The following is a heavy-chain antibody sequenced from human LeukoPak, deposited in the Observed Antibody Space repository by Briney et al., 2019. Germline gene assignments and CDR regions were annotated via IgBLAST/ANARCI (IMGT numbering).Heavy chain of an antibody. CDR3: ARDHPLYLEDFIYYYYGMDV. CDR2: ISAYNGNT. J-gene: IGHJ6*02. D-gene: IGHD1-1*01. V-gene: IGHV1-18*01. Sequence: ASVKVSCTASGYTFTSYGISWVRQAPGQGLEWMGWISAYNGNTNYAQKLQGRVTMTTDTSTSTAYMELRSLRSDDTAVYHCARDHPLYLEDFIYYYYGMDVWGQGTTVTVSS. CDR1: GYTFTSYG.